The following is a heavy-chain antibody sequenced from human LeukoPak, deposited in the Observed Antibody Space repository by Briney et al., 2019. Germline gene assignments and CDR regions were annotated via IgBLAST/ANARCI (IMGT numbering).Heavy chain of an antibody. J-gene: IGHJ4*02. D-gene: IGHD1-26*01. Sequence: ASVKVSCKASGYTFTSYGISWVRQAPGQGLEWMGWINPNSGGTNYAQKFQGRVTMTRDTSISTAYMELSSLTSDDTAVYYCARGPPGYSGSYWGQGTLVTVSS. CDR1: GYTFTSYG. CDR3: ARGPPGYSGSY. CDR2: INPNSGGT. V-gene: IGHV1-2*02.